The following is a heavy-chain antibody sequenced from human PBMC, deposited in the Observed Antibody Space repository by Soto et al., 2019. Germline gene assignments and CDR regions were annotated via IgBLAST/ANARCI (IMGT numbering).Heavy chain of an antibody. Sequence: QVQLVESGGGVVQPGRSLRLSCAASGFTFSSYGMHWVRQAPGKGLEWVAVISYDGSNKYYADSVKGRFTISRDNSKNTLYLQMNSLRAEDTAVYYCAKDRPSSSRRYYYYYGMDVWGQGTTVTVSS. CDR1: GFTFSSYG. CDR3: AKDRPSSSRRYYYYYGMDV. CDR2: ISYDGSNK. V-gene: IGHV3-30*18. D-gene: IGHD6-6*01. J-gene: IGHJ6*02.